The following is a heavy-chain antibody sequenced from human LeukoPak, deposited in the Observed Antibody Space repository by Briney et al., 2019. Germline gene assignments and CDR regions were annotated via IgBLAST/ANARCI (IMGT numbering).Heavy chain of an antibody. V-gene: IGHV4-34*01. CDR1: GGSFSGYY. CDR3: ARGRYSYGYSPWYFDL. CDR2: INHSGST. D-gene: IGHD5-18*01. J-gene: IGHJ2*01. Sequence: SETLSLTCAVYGGSFSGYYWSWIRQPPGKGLEWIGEINHSGSTNYNPSLKSRVTISVDTSKNQFSLKLSSVTAADTAVYYCARGRYSYGYSPWYFDLWGRGTLVTVSS.